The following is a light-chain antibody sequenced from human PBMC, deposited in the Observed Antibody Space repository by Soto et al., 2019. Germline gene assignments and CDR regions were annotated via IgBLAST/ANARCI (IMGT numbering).Light chain of an antibody. Sequence: EIVLTQSPATLSLTAGERATLSCSASQSVSSNFLAWYQQTPGQPPRLLIYASSTRPTGFPDRFSGSGSGTDFTLTIIRLEPEDFAVYYCQQYDISPWTFGQGTKVDIK. J-gene: IGKJ1*01. CDR1: QSVSSNF. CDR3: QQYDISPWT. CDR2: ASS. V-gene: IGKV3-20*01.